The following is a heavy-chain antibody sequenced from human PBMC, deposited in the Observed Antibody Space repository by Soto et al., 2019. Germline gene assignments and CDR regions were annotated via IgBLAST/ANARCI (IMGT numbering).Heavy chain of an antibody. CDR3: ARFVVRGLILNSWFDP. CDR2: INAGNGDT. Sequence: ASVKVSCKASGYTFTGYTIHWVRQAPGQRLEWMGWINAGNGDTKYSQKFQDRVTITRDTSASSAYMELSSLRSEDTAVYYCARFVVRGLILNSWFDPWGQGTLVTVSS. V-gene: IGHV1-3*01. CDR1: GYTFTGYT. J-gene: IGHJ5*02. D-gene: IGHD3-10*01.